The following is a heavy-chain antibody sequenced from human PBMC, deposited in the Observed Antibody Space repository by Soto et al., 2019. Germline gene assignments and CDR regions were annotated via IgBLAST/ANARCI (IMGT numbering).Heavy chain of an antibody. J-gene: IGHJ4*02. V-gene: IGHV1-18*01. Sequence: VASVKVSCKASGYTFTSYGISWVRQAPGQGLEWMGWISAYNGNTNYAQKLQGRVTMTTDTSTSTAYMELNSLREEDTAVYYCASWGGIASPAYDGSLAPYDYWGQGTLVTVSS. D-gene: IGHD6-13*01. CDR1: GYTFTSYG. CDR3: ASWGGIASPAYDGSLAPYDY. CDR2: ISAYNGNT.